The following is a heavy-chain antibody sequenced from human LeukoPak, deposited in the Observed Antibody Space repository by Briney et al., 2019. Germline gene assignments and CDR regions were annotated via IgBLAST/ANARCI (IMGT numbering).Heavy chain of an antibody. J-gene: IGHJ6*02. V-gene: IGHV3-33*01. CDR3: AREIEYSSSSGANYYYGMDV. D-gene: IGHD6-6*01. CDR1: GFTFSSYG. Sequence: GSLRLSCAASGFTFSSYGMHWVRQAPGKGLEWVAVIWYDGSNKYYADFVKGRFTISRDNSKNTLYLQMNSLRAEDTAVYYCAREIEYSSSSGANYYYGMDVWGQGTTVTVSS. CDR2: IWYDGSNK.